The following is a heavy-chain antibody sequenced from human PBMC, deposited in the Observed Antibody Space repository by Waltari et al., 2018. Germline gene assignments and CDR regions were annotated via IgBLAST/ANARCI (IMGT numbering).Heavy chain of an antibody. J-gene: IGHJ3*02. D-gene: IGHD1-1*01. CDR3: ARAPGLEPDAFDI. V-gene: IGHV3-7*01. Sequence: EVQLVESGGGLVQPGGSLRLSCAASGFTFSSYWMSWVRQAPGKGLEWVANIKQDGSEKYYVDSVKGRFTISRDNAKNSLYLQMNSLRAEDTAVYYCARAPGLEPDAFDIWGQGTMVTVSS. CDR2: IKQDGSEK. CDR1: GFTFSSYW.